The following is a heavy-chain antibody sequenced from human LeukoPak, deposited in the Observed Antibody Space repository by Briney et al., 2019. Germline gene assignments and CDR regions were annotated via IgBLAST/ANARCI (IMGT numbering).Heavy chain of an antibody. CDR3: ARHRWIQLWFDAFDI. CDR2: IHHSGTT. Sequence: SETLSLTCIVSGYSIDSGYFWGWIRQPPGKGLEWIGNIHHSGTTYYNPSLKSRVTISVDTSKNQFSLKLSSVTAADTAVYYCARHRWIQLWFDAFDIWGQGTMVTVSS. D-gene: IGHD5-18*01. CDR1: GYSIDSGYF. V-gene: IGHV4-38-2*02. J-gene: IGHJ3*02.